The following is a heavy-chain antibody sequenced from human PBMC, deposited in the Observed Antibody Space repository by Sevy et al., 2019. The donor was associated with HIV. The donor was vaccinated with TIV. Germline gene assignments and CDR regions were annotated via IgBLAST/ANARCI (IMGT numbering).Heavy chain of an antibody. CDR2: IKQDGSVK. Sequence: GGSLRLSCVASGFTFNSYWMSWVRQAPGKGLEWVANIKQDGSVKYYVDSVKGRFTISGDNSRNLLYLQMNSLRVEDTALYYCVRAIAADGSFWGQGTLVTVSS. CDR1: GFTFNSYW. D-gene: IGHD6-13*01. J-gene: IGHJ4*02. CDR3: VRAIAADGSF. V-gene: IGHV3-7*01.